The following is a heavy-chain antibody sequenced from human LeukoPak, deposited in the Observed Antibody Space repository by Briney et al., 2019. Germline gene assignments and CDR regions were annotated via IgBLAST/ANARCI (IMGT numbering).Heavy chain of an antibody. CDR2: INYSGST. CDR3: AREGRYRYGYNEYHSYMDI. CDR1: GGSISTYY. V-gene: IGHV4-59*01. Sequence: SETLSLTCTVSGGSISTYYWSWIRQSPGKGLEWIGYINYSGSTIYNPSLQSRVTISVDTSKNQFSLKLGSFAAAETDVYHCAREGRYRYGYNEYHSYMDIWGKGTTVTVSS. D-gene: IGHD5-18*01. J-gene: IGHJ6*03.